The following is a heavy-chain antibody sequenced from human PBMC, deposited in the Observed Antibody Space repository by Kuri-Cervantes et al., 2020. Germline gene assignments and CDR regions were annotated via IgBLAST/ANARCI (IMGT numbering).Heavy chain of an antibody. Sequence: GSLRLSCTVSGGSISSYYWSWIRQPPGKGLEWIGYMYYSGSTNYNPSLKSRVTISVDTSKNQFSLKLSPVTAADTAVYFCARGSGWYFYWGQGTLVTVSS. CDR3: ARGSGWYFY. D-gene: IGHD6-19*01. J-gene: IGHJ1*01. CDR2: MYYSGST. V-gene: IGHV4-59*13. CDR1: GGSISSYY.